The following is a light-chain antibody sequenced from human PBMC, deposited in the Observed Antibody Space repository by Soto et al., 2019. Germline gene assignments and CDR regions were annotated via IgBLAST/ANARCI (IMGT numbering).Light chain of an antibody. Sequence: QTVLTQPPSASGAPAQRVTISCTRNSSNSGAGYDVHWYRQFPGTAPKLHIYGNTNRPSGVPERISGSKSGLSASLAVTGLRAEDEADYYCQSYDSRLSAYVFGAGTKVT. CDR3: QSYDSRLSAYV. CDR2: GNT. CDR1: SSNSGAGYD. V-gene: IGLV1-40*01. J-gene: IGLJ1*01.